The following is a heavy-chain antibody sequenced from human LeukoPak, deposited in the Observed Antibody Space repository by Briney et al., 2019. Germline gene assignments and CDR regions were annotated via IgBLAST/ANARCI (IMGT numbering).Heavy chain of an antibody. CDR1: GFTFSYYW. CDR3: AKDRRESSGYLSY. Sequence: GGSLRLSCAASGFTFSYYWMTWVRQAPGKGLEWVSYISSSSSTIYYADSVKGRFTISRDNSKNTLYLQMNSLRAEDTAVYYCAKDRRESSGYLSYWGQGTLVTVSS. V-gene: IGHV3-48*01. D-gene: IGHD3-22*01. CDR2: ISSSSSTI. J-gene: IGHJ4*02.